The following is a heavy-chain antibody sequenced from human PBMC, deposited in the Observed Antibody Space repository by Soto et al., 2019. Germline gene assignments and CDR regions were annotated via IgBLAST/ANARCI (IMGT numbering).Heavy chain of an antibody. CDR3: VKRAWLDY. V-gene: IGHV3-23*01. Sequence: GGSLRLSCAASGFTFSTFDMTWVRQPPGKGLEWVSLIRGSSGSTYYADSVKGRFTISKDISKNTLYLQMNSLRAEDTALYFCVKRAWLDYCGKGYMVTVSS. CDR2: IRGSSGST. CDR1: GFTFSTFD. J-gene: IGHJ4*02.